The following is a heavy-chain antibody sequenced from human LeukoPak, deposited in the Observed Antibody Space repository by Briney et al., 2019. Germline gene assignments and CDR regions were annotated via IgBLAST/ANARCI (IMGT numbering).Heavy chain of an antibody. J-gene: IGHJ5*02. D-gene: IGHD6-13*01. Sequence: GESLKISCQASGYSFTNYRIGWVRQMPGKGLEWMGIIYPADSDATYNPSFQDQVTISADKSTRTAFLQWNSLKASDTAMYYCTRHIYTSSFNWFDPWGQGTLVTVSS. CDR2: IYPADSDA. CDR3: TRHIYTSSFNWFDP. CDR1: GYSFTNYR. V-gene: IGHV5-51*01.